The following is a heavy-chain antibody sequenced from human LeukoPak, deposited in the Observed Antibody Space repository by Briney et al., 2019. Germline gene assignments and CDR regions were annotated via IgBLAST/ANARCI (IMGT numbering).Heavy chain of an antibody. CDR2: IGTAGDT. Sequence: GGSLRLSCAASGFTFSSYDMHWARQATGKGLEWVSAIGTAGDTYYPGSVKGRFTISRENAKNSLYLQMNSLRAGDTAVYYCARVESGYYYYGMDVWGQGTTVTVSS. V-gene: IGHV3-13*01. CDR3: ARVESGYYYYGMDV. CDR1: GFTFSSYD. J-gene: IGHJ6*02. D-gene: IGHD3-3*01.